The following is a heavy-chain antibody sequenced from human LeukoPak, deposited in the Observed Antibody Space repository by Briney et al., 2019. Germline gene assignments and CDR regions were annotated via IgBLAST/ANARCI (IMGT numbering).Heavy chain of an antibody. CDR1: GYTFTSYD. D-gene: IGHD1-1*01. V-gene: IGHV1-8*01. J-gene: IGHJ6*03. CDR3: ARDSVAHTTYYYMDV. CDR2: MNPNSGNT. Sequence: ASVKVSCKASGYTFTSYDINWVRQATGQGLEWMGWMNPNSGNTGYAQKFQGRVTMTRNTSISTAYMELSSLRSEDTAVYYCARDSVAHTTYYYMDVWGKGTTVTVSS.